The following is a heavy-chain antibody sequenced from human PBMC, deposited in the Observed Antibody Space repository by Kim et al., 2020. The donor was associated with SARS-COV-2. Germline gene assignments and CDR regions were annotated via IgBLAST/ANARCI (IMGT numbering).Heavy chain of an antibody. D-gene: IGHD6-19*01. CDR3: YGTGWYGRLDH. CDR2: T. Sequence: TYYADSMKGRFTISRDNSKNTLYIQMSSLRTEDTAVYFCYGTGWYGRLDHWGQGTLVTVSS. J-gene: IGHJ4*02. V-gene: IGHV3-64*05.